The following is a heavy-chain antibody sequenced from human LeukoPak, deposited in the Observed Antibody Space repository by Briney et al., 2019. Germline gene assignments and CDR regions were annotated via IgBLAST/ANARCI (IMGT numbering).Heavy chain of an antibody. CDR2: ISYDGSNK. J-gene: IGHJ4*02. Sequence: GGSLRLSCAASGFTFSSYGMHWVRQAPGKGLEWVAVISYDGSNKYYADSVKGRFTISRDNSKNTLYLQMNSLRAEDTAVYYRAKDRYYYDSSGYPGHWGQGTLVTVSS. CDR1: GFTFSSYG. V-gene: IGHV3-30*18. D-gene: IGHD3-22*01. CDR3: AKDRYYYDSSGYPGH.